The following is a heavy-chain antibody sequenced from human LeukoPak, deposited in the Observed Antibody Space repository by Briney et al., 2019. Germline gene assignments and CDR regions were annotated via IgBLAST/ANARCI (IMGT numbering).Heavy chain of an antibody. V-gene: IGHV4-59*02. CDR3: ARVGGSHIDY. CDR1: GGSVSSYY. J-gene: IGHJ4*02. Sequence: SETLSLTCTVSGGSVSSYYWSWIRQPPGKGLEWIGYIYYSGSTNYNPSLKSRVTISVDTSKNQFSLKLSSVTAADTAVYYCARVGGSHIDYWGQGTLVTVSS. D-gene: IGHD3-16*01. CDR2: IYYSGST.